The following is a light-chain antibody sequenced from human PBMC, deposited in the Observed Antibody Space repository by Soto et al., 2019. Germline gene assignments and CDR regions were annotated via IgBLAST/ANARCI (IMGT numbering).Light chain of an antibody. Sequence: QSALTQPRSVSGSPGQSVTISCTGTSSDVGGYNYVSWYQQHPGKALKLMIYDVSKRPSGVPDRFSGSKSGNTASLTISGLQAEDEADYYCCSYAGSYTYVFGTGTKV. CDR1: SSDVGGYNY. CDR2: DVS. V-gene: IGLV2-11*01. J-gene: IGLJ1*01. CDR3: CSYAGSYTYV.